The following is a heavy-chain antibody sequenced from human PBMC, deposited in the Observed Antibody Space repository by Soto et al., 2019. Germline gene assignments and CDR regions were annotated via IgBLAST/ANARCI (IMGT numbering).Heavy chain of an antibody. J-gene: IGHJ3*02. CDR3: ARVLVSTKDAFYI. V-gene: IGHV4-61*01. Sequence: SETLSLTCTVSGGSVSSGSYYWSWIRQPPGKGLEWIGYIYYSGSTNYNPSLKSRVTISVDTSKNQFSLKLSSVTAADTAVYYCARVLVSTKDAFYIWGQGTMVTVSS. CDR2: IYYSGST. D-gene: IGHD2-8*01. CDR1: GGSVSSGSYY.